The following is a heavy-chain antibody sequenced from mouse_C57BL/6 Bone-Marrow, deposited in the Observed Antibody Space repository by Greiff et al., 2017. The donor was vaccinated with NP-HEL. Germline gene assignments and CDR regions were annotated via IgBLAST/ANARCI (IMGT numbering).Heavy chain of an antibody. CDR3: ARYVNYMFAY. D-gene: IGHD2-1*01. J-gene: IGHJ3*01. CDR2: INPSSGYT. CDR1: GYTFTSYT. Sequence: VQRVESGAELARPGASVKMSCKASGYTFTSYTMHWVKQRPGQGLEWIGYINPSSGYTKYNQKFKDKATLTADKSSSTAYMQLSSLTSEDSAVYYCARYVNYMFAYWGQGTLVTVSA. V-gene: IGHV1-4*01.